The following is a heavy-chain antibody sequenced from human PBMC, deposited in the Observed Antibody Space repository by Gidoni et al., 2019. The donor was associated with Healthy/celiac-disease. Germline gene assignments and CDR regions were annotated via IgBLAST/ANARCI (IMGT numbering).Heavy chain of an antibody. D-gene: IGHD1-20*01. CDR1: GFTFSNAW. J-gene: IGHJ3*02. V-gene: IGHV3-15*01. CDR2: IKSKTDGGTT. CDR3: TTDMQTVSHAFDI. Sequence: EVQLVESGGGLVKPGGSLRLSCAASGFTFSNAWMSWVRQAPGKGLELVGRIKSKTDGGTTDYAAPVKGRFTISRDDSKNTLYLQMNSLKTEDTAVYYCTTDMQTVSHAFDIWGQGTMVTVSS.